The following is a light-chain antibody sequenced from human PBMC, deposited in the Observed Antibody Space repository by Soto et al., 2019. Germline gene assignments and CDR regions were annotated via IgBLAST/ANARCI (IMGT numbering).Light chain of an antibody. J-gene: IGKJ1*01. CDR1: QGIRNE. Sequence: AIQMTQSPSSLSASVGDRVIITCRASQGIRNELGWYQQRPGKAPKFLIYAASTLQSGVPSRFSGNGSGTDFTLTISSLQPEDFATYYCLHDFNYPQTFGQGTKVDIK. CDR3: LHDFNYPQT. V-gene: IGKV1-6*01. CDR2: AAS.